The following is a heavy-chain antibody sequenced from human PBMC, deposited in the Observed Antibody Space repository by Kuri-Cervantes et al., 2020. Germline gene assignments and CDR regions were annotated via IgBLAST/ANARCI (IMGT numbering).Heavy chain of an antibody. V-gene: IGHV4-38-2*01. D-gene: IGHD2-21*01. Sequence: GSLRLSCAVSGYSVTSGYYWGWIRQPPGKGLEWIGSIYHSGSTYYNPSLKSRVTISVDTSKNQFSLKLSSVTAADTAVYYCARLPSSYIIASPKFYLDVWGKGTTVTVSS. CDR2: IYHSGST. CDR1: GYSVTSGYY. J-gene: IGHJ6*03. CDR3: ARLPSSYIIASPKFYLDV.